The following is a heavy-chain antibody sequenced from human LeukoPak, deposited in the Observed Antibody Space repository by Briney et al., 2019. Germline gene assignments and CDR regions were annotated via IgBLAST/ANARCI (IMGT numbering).Heavy chain of an antibody. D-gene: IGHD6-19*01. V-gene: IGHV1-2*02. Sequence: ASVKVPCKASGYTFSSYYMHWVRQAPGQGLEWMGIINPNSGGTNYAQKFQGRVTMTRDTSISTAYMELSRLRSDDTAVYYCATRPIAVAGTDFDYWGQGTLVTVSS. CDR1: GYTFSSYY. J-gene: IGHJ4*02. CDR3: ATRPIAVAGTDFDY. CDR2: INPNSGGT.